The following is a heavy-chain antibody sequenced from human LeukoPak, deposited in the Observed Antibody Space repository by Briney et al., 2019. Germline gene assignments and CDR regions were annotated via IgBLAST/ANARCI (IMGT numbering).Heavy chain of an antibody. Sequence: SETLSLTCTVSGGSISTYYWSWIRQPPGKGLEWIGYIYYSGSTNYNPSLKSRVTISVDTSKNQFSLKLSSVTAADTAVYYCARLGYCSSTSCPRGYWGQGTLVTVSS. V-gene: IGHV4-59*12. CDR3: ARLGYCSSTSCPRGY. CDR2: IYYSGST. CDR1: GGSISTYY. D-gene: IGHD2-2*01. J-gene: IGHJ4*02.